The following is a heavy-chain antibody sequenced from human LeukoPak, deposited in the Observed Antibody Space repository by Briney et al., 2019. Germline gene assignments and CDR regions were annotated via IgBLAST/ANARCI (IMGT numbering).Heavy chain of an antibody. V-gene: IGHV4-59*01. CDR2: IYYSGST. J-gene: IGHJ4*02. Sequence: PSEILSLTCTVSGGSISSYYWSWIRQPPGKGLEWIGYIYYSGSTNYNPSLKSRVTISVDTSKNQFSLKLSAVTAADTAVYYCASHSDYGDYVGYWGQGTLVTVSS. D-gene: IGHD4-17*01. CDR1: GGSISSYY. CDR3: ASHSDYGDYVGY.